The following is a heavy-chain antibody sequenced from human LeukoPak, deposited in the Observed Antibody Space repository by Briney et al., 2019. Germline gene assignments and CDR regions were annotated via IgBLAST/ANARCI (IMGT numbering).Heavy chain of an antibody. V-gene: IGHV4-39*07. CDR3: ARGRKLVYYMDV. D-gene: IGHD6-13*01. J-gene: IGHJ6*03. Sequence: PSETLSLTCTVSGGSISSSSYYWGWIRQPPGKGLEWIGSIYYSGSTNYNPSLKSRVTISVDTSKNQFSLKLSSVTAADTAVYYCARGRKLVYYMDVWGKGTTVTISS. CDR2: IYYSGST. CDR1: GGSISSSSYY.